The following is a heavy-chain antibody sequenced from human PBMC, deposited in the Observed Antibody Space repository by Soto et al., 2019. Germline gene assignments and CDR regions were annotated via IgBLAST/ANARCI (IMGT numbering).Heavy chain of an antibody. CDR3: AKDTPWTVEPLAIHV. CDR1: GFTFSTHA. V-gene: IGHV3-23*01. Sequence: PGGSLRLSCVASGFTFSTHAMSWVRQAPGKGLEWVSTFSGSGGNIYYAESVKGRLTISRDDSKNTLYLHMNSLRVEDTAVYYCAKDTPWTVEPLAIHVCGQGTTVTV. CDR2: FSGSGGNI. D-gene: IGHD5-18*01. J-gene: IGHJ6*02.